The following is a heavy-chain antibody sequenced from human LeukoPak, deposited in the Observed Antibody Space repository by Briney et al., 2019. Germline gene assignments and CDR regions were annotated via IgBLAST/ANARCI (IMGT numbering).Heavy chain of an antibody. CDR2: IKQDGSEK. V-gene: IGHV3-7*01. CDR1: GFTFSSYW. Sequence: PGGSLRLSCAASGFTFSSYWMSWVRQAPGKGLEWVANIKQDGSEKYYVDSVKGRFTISRDNAKNSLYVQMNSLRAEDTAVYYCARDKMLTGRGGDFDYWGPGTLVTVSS. J-gene: IGHJ4*02. D-gene: IGHD2-8*01. CDR3: ARDKMLTGRGGDFDY.